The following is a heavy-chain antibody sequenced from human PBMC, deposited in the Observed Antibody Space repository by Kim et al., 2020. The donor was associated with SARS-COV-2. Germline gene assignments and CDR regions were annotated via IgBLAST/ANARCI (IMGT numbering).Heavy chain of an antibody. CDR3: ARVQNYHNNEKNWFDP. CDR1: QFSVSISY. Sequence: GGSLRLSCAASQFSVSISYMTWVRQAPGKGLEWVSVIYTSGSTYYADSVKGRFTISRDNSKNTVYLQMNSLRAEDTAVYYCARVQNYHNNEKNWFDPWGQGTLVTVSS. D-gene: IGHD1-1*01. CDR2: IYTSGST. V-gene: IGHV3-53*01. J-gene: IGHJ5*02.